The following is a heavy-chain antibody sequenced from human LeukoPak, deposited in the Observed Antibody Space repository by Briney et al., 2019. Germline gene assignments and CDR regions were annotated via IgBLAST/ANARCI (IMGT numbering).Heavy chain of an antibody. V-gene: IGHV3-66*01. D-gene: IGHD5-24*01. J-gene: IGHJ4*02. CDR3: ARGWLQFGDYFDY. CDR2: IYSGGST. CDR1: GFTVSSNY. Sequence: HPGGSLRLSCAAPGFTVSSNYMSWVRQAPGKGLEWVSVIYSGGSTYYADSVKGRFTISRDNSKNTLYLQMNSLRAEDTAVYYCARGWLQFGDYFDYWGQGTLVTVSS.